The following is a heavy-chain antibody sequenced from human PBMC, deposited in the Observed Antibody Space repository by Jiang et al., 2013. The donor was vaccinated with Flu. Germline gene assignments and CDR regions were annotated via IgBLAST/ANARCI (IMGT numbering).Heavy chain of an antibody. CDR1: RFTFSRYW. V-gene: IGHV3-7*03. D-gene: IGHD6-6*01. CDR3: ARAPKETMAALLAYYYYYGMDV. Sequence: GLVQPGGSLRLSCAASRFTFSRYWMNWVRQAPGKGLEWVANIKQDGSEKYYVDSVKGRFTVSRDNAKNSLYLQMNSLRAEDTAVYYCARAPKETMAALLAYYYYYGMDVWGQGTTVTVSS. CDR2: IKQDGSEK. J-gene: IGHJ6*02.